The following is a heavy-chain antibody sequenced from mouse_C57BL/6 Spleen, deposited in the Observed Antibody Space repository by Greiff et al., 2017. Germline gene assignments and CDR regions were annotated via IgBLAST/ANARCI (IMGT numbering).Heavy chain of an antibody. CDR2: ISSKSSNYAT. CDR1: GFTFNTYA. D-gene: IGHD2-3*01. J-gene: IGHJ3*01. Sequence: EVQLVESGGGLVQPKGSLKLSCAASGFTFNTYAMHWVRQAPGKGLEWVARISSKSSNYATYYADSVKDRFTISRDDSQSMLYLQMNNLKTEDTAMYYCVREDGYYAPWFAYWGQGTLVTVSA. V-gene: IGHV10-3*01. CDR3: VREDGYYAPWFAY.